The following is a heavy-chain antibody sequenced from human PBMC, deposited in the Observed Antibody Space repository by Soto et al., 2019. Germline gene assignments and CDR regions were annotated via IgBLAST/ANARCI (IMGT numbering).Heavy chain of an antibody. V-gene: IGHV4-61*01. CDR2: IYHSGST. J-gene: IGHJ4*02. Sequence: SETLSLTCTVSGGSVSSGSYYWSWIRQPPGKGLEWIGYIYHSGSTYYNPSLKSRVTISVDRSKNQFSLKLSSVTAADTAVYYCARGLPYYYDSSGYYDYWGQGTLVTVSS. CDR1: GGSVSSGSYY. D-gene: IGHD3-22*01. CDR3: ARGLPYYYDSSGYYDY.